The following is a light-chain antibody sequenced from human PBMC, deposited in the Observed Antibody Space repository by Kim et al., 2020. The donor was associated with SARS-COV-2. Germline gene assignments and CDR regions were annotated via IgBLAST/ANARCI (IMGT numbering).Light chain of an antibody. CDR3: QHYGSSPLT. CDR2: GAS. V-gene: IGKV3-20*01. J-gene: IGKJ4*01. CDR1: QSVSSSY. Sequence: SPGERATLSCRASQSVSSSYLAWYQQKPGQAPGLLIYGASSRATGIPDRFSGSGSGTDFTLTISRLEPEDFAVYYCQHYGSSPLTFRGGTKVDIK.